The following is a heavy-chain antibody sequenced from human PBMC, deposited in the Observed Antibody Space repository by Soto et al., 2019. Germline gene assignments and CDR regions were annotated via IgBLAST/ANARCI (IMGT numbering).Heavy chain of an antibody. J-gene: IGHJ4*02. CDR1: GGTYSIYA. Sequence: GASVKGACKASGGTYSIYAGSWVRQAPGQGLEWMGGIIPIFGTANYAQKFQGRVTITADESTSTAYMELSSLRSEDTAVYYCKTYYYDSSGYNWGQGTLVTVSS. D-gene: IGHD3-22*01. CDR2: IIPIFGTA. CDR3: KTYYYDSSGYN. V-gene: IGHV1-69*13.